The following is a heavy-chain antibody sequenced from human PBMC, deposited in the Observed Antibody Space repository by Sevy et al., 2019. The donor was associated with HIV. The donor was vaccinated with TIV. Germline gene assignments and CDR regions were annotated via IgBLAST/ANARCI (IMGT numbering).Heavy chain of an antibody. CDR2: IYYSGST. Sequence: SETLSLTCTVSGGSVSSGSYYWSWIRQPPGKGLEWIGYIYYSGSTNYNPSLKSRVTISVDTSKNQFSLKLSSVTAADTDVDYCACGNSGGGYYYYGMDVWGQGTTVTVSS. D-gene: IGHD3-10*01. V-gene: IGHV4-61*01. CDR1: GGSVSSGSYY. J-gene: IGHJ6*02. CDR3: ACGNSGGGYYYYGMDV.